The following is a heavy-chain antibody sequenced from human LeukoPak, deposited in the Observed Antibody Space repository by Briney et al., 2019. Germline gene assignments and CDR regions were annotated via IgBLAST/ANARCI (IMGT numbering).Heavy chain of an antibody. CDR1: GYTFTSYY. J-gene: IGHJ4*02. CDR2: INPSSGST. D-gene: IGHD5-18*01. CDR3: ARAGCGYGYDY. Sequence: ASVKVSCKASGYTFTSYYIHWVRQAPGQGLEWMGIINPSSGSTSYAQKFQGRVTMTRDTSTSTVYMELSSLRSEDTAVYYCARAGCGYGYDYWGQGTLVTVSS. V-gene: IGHV1-46*01.